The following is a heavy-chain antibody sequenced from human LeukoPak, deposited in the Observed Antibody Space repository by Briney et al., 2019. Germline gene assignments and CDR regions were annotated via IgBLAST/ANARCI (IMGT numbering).Heavy chain of an antibody. J-gene: IGHJ4*02. Sequence: GGSLKLSCAASGLTFTNYGMTWVRQAPGKGLEWVSSISGSGSDTYYADSVKGRFTISRDNSKNTLYVLMVSLRAEDTAIYYCAGSSGWWAHDYWGQGTLVTVSS. D-gene: IGHD6-19*01. CDR2: ISGSGSDT. CDR3: AGSSGWWAHDY. V-gene: IGHV3-23*01. CDR1: GLTFTNYG.